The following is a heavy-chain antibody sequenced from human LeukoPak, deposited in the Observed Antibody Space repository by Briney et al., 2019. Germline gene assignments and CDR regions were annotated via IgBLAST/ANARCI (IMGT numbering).Heavy chain of an antibody. Sequence: PGGSLRLSCAASGFTFSDYYMSWIRQAPGKGLEWVSYISSSGSTIYYADSVKGRFTISRDNAKNSLYLQMNSLRAEDTAVYYCARDQPEGSGSYYTPAYWYFDLWGRGTLVTVSS. J-gene: IGHJ2*01. CDR1: GFTFSDYY. D-gene: IGHD3-10*01. V-gene: IGHV3-11*01. CDR2: ISSSGSTI. CDR3: ARDQPEGSGSYYTPAYWYFDL.